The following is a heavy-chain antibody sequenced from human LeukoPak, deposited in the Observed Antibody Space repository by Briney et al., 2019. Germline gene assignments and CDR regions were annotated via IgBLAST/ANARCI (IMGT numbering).Heavy chain of an antibody. CDR1: RFSFSNYW. Sequence: GGSLRLSCTPSRFSFSNYWMAWVRQAPGKGLEWVGNINQDGSERNYVDSVKGRFTISRDNAKNSLFLQMNSLRVEDTAVYYCARGYWNFDYWGQGTLVTVSS. CDR3: ARGYWNFDY. CDR2: INQDGSER. D-gene: IGHD2-21*01. J-gene: IGHJ4*02. V-gene: IGHV3-7*04.